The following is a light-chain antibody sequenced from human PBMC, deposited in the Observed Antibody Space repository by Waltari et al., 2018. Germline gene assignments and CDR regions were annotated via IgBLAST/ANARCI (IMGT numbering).Light chain of an antibody. CDR3: QQANRYPMP. CDR2: ETS. CDR1: HDIDRW. J-gene: IGKJ4*01. Sequence: DFQMTQSPSFVSASVGDRVTMTCRASHDIDRWLAWFQQKPGKAPKLLFHETSWLQSWVSSRFSGSGYGTDFTLTISSLQSEDVATYYCQQANRYPMPFGGGTRVEIK. V-gene: IGKV1-12*01.